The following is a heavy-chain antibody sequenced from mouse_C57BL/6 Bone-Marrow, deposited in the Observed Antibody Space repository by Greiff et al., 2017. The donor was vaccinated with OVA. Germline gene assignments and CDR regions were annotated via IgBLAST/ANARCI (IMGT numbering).Heavy chain of an antibody. D-gene: IGHD4-1*01. J-gene: IGHJ1*03. CDR2: SRNKANDYTT. V-gene: IGHV7-1*01. Sequence: EVMLVESGGGLVQSGRSLRLSCATSGFTFSDFYMEWVRQAPGKGLEWIAASRNKANDYTTEYSASVKGRFIVSRDTSQSILYLQMNDLRAEDTDIYYCARDNWDWYFDVWGTGTTVTVSS. CDR3: ARDNWDWYFDV. CDR1: GFTFSDFY.